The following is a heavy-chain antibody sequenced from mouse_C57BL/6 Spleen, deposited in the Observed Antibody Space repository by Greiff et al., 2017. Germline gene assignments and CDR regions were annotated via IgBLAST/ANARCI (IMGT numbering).Heavy chain of an antibody. CDR1: GFTFSDFY. CDR3: ARDAIYYGYDYAMDY. D-gene: IGHD2-2*01. CDR2: SRNKANDYTT. V-gene: IGHV7-1*01. J-gene: IGHJ4*01. Sequence: EVQGVESGGGLVQSGRSLRLSCATSGFTFSDFYMEWVRQAPGKGLEWIAASRNKANDYTTEYSASVKGRFIVSRDTSQSILYLQMNALRAEDTAIYYCARDAIYYGYDYAMDYWGQGTSVTVSS.